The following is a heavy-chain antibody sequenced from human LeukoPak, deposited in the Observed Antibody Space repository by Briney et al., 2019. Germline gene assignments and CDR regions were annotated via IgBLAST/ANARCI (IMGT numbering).Heavy chain of an antibody. CDR1: GGSISSYY. CDR3: ATPRLRFLEWSHDAFDI. Sequence: PSETLSLTCTVSGGSISSYYWSWIRQPPGKGLEWIGYIYYSGSTNYNPSLMSRVTISIDTSKNQFSPKLSSVTAADTAVYYCATPRLRFLEWSHDAFDIWGQGTMVTVSS. CDR2: IYYSGST. V-gene: IGHV4-59*12. J-gene: IGHJ3*02. D-gene: IGHD3-3*01.